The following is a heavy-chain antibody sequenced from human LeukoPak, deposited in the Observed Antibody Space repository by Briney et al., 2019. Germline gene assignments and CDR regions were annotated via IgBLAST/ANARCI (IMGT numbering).Heavy chain of an antibody. V-gene: IGHV3-74*01. J-gene: IGHJ4*02. Sequence: GGSLRLSCAASGFTFSRYWMHWVRQAPGKGLVWVSRINSDGSSTTYADSVKGRFTISRDNAKNTLYLQMNSLRDEDTAVYYCVRDRSPGYFDYWGQGTLVTVSS. CDR1: GFTFSRYW. D-gene: IGHD3-10*01. CDR2: INSDGSST. CDR3: VRDRSPGYFDY.